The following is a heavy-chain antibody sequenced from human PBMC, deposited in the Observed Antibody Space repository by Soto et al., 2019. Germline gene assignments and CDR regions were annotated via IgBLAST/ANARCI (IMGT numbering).Heavy chain of an antibody. CDR1: GFTFSSYG. V-gene: IGHV3-30*03. Sequence: QVQXXXSGGGVXXXXXXLXLSCAASGFTFSSYGMHWVRQAPGKGLEWVAVISYDGSNKYYADSVKGRXTXXXXXXXXXXXXXXXXXXXXXXXXXXXXXXXXXVATIXXXXDYWGQGTLVTV. J-gene: IGHJ4*02. CDR3: XXXXXXVATIXXXXDY. D-gene: IGHD5-12*01. CDR2: ISYDGSNK.